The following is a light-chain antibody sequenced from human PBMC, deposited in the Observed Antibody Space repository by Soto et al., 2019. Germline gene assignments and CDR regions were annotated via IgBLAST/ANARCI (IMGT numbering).Light chain of an antibody. CDR1: QSVSSRN. Sequence: EIVLTQSPGTVSLSPGERATLSCRASQSVSSRNLAWYRQKPGQAPSLLIFRASNRATGIPDRFSGSGSGTDFTLTISRLEPEDCAVYYCLRYGDSPPAYTFGQGTKLEIK. V-gene: IGKV3-20*01. CDR3: LRYGDSPPAYT. J-gene: IGKJ2*01. CDR2: RAS.